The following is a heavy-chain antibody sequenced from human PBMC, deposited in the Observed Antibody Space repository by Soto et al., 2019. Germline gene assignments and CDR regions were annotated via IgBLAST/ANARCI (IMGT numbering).Heavy chain of an antibody. CDR1: GYTSTSYA. Sequence: ASVKVSCKASGYTSTSYAMHWVRQAPGQRLEWMGWINAGNGNTKYSQKFQGRVTITRDTSASTAYMELSSLRSEDTAVYYCARDCSGGSCYDYWGQGTLVTVSS. V-gene: IGHV1-3*01. D-gene: IGHD2-15*01. J-gene: IGHJ4*02. CDR3: ARDCSGGSCYDY. CDR2: INAGNGNT.